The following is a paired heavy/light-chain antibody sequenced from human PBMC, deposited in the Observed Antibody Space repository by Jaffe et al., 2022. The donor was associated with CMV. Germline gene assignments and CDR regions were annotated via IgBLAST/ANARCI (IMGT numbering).Heavy chain of an antibody. D-gene: IGHD1-26*01. V-gene: IGHV3-30*18. Sequence: QVQLVESGGGVVQPGRSLRLSCAASGFTFSSYGIHWVRQAPGKGLEWVSFISYDGSNKYYADSVKGRFSISRDNSKNTLFLQMNSLRAEDTAVYYCAKDQWVGATFERKPDYWGQGTLVTVSS. CDR1: GFTFSSYG. CDR3: AKDQWVGATFERKPDY. J-gene: IGHJ4*02. CDR2: ISYDGSNK.
Light chain of an antibody. CDR2: NNS. J-gene: IGLJ2*01. CDR1: SSNIGSNT. Sequence: QSVLTQPPSASGTPGQRVTISCSGSSSNIGSNTVNWYQQLPGTAPKLLIYNNSQRPSGVPDRFSGSKSGTSASLAISGLQSEDEADYYCAAWDDSLSVVFGGGTKLAVL. V-gene: IGLV1-44*01. CDR3: AAWDDSLSVV.